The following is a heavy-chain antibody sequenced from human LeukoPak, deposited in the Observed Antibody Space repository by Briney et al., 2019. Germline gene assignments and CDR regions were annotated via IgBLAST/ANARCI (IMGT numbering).Heavy chain of an antibody. CDR3: ARDLSLVRRYPDWGFDI. D-gene: IGHD7-27*01. Sequence: GGSLRLSCAASGFTVSSNYMSWVRQAPGKGLEWVANIKQDGSEKYYVDSVKGRFTISRDNAKNSLYLQMNSLRAEDTAVYYCARDLSLVRRYPDWGFDIWGQGTMVTVSS. CDR1: GFTVSSNY. CDR2: IKQDGSEK. V-gene: IGHV3-7*01. J-gene: IGHJ3*02.